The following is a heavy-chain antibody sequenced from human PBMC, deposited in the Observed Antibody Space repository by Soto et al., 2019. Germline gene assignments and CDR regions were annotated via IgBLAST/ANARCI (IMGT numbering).Heavy chain of an antibody. V-gene: IGHV3-9*01. CDR1: GFTFDDYA. Sequence: EVQLVESGGGLVQPGRSLRLSCAASGFTFDDYAMHWVRQAPGKGLEWVSGISWNSGSIGYADSVKGRFTISRDNAKNSLYLQMNSLRAEDTALYYCAKDKAATPLGSPDYWGQGTLVTVSS. CDR2: ISWNSGSI. CDR3: AKDKAATPLGSPDY. D-gene: IGHD6-25*01. J-gene: IGHJ4*02.